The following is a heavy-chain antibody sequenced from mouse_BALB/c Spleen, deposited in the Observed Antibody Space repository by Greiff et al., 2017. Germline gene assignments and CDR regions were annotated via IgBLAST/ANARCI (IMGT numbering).Heavy chain of an antibody. J-gene: IGHJ3*01. D-gene: IGHD2-14*01. Sequence: VMLVESGPGLVKPSQSLSLTCTVTGYSITSDYAWNWIRQFPGNKLEWMGYISYSGSTSYNPSLKSRISITRDTSKNQFFLQLNSVTTEDTATYYCARSDYRFHWFAYWGQGTLVTVSA. CDR3: ARSDYRFHWFAY. CDR1: GYSITSDYA. CDR2: ISYSGST. V-gene: IGHV3-2*02.